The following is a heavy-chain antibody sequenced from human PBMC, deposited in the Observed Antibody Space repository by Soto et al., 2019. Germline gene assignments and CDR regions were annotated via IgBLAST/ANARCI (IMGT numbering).Heavy chain of an antibody. Sequence: GGSLRLSCAASGFTFSSYAMSWVRQAPGKGLEWVSAISGSGGSTYYADSVKGRFTISRDNSKNTLYLQMNSLRAEDTAVYYCAKDYYDILTGYYDYWGQGTLVTVSS. CDR1: GFTFSSYA. V-gene: IGHV3-23*01. J-gene: IGHJ4*02. CDR3: AKDYYDILTGYYDY. D-gene: IGHD3-9*01. CDR2: ISGSGGST.